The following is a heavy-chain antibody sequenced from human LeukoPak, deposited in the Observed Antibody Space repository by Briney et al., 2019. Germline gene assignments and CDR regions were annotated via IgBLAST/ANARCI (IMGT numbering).Heavy chain of an antibody. Sequence: SGPTLVNPTQTLALTFTFSGFSLSTNGVGVGWIRQPPGKALERLALIYWDDDERYSPSLKSRLTITKDTSKNQVVLTMTNMDPVDTATYYCAHIPCSGGSCYYLGLDYWGQGTLVTVSS. CDR3: AHIPCSGGSCYYLGLDY. V-gene: IGHV2-5*02. J-gene: IGHJ4*02. D-gene: IGHD2-15*01. CDR1: GFSLSTNGVG. CDR2: IYWDDDE.